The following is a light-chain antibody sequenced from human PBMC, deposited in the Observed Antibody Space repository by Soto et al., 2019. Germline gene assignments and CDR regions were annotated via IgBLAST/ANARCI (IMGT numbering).Light chain of an antibody. Sequence: ESVLTPSPGTPSLSPGERATLSCRASQSVSSNYLTWYQQKPGQAPRLLIYGASSRATGIPDRFSGSGSGTDFTLTINRLDPEYFAVYYCQQYGSSPLTFGQGTKVEIK. V-gene: IGKV3-20*01. J-gene: IGKJ1*01. CDR3: QQYGSSPLT. CDR2: GAS. CDR1: QSVSSNY.